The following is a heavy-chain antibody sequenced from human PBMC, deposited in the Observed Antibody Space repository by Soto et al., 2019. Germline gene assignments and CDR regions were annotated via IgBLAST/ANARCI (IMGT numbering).Heavy chain of an antibody. D-gene: IGHD3-9*01. Sequence: SETLSLTCTVSGGSISSSYWSWIRQPPGKGLEWIGYIYDSGSTYYNSSLKSRVTISVDTSKNQFSLKLSSVTAADTAVYYCARGGSYYDIANWFDPWGQGTLVTVSS. J-gene: IGHJ5*02. CDR3: ARGGSYYDIANWFDP. CDR1: GGSISSSY. V-gene: IGHV4-59*01. CDR2: IYDSGST.